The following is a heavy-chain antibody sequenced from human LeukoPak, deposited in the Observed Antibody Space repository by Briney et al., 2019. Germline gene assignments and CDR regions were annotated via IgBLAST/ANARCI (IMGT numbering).Heavy chain of an antibody. CDR3: AKDQQWLVQEWFDP. J-gene: IGHJ5*02. CDR2: ISGSGGST. V-gene: IGHV3-23*01. D-gene: IGHD6-19*01. CDR1: GFTFSSYA. Sequence: PGGSLRLSCAASGFTFSSYAMSWVRQAPGKGLEWVSAISGSGGSTYYADSVKGRFTISRDNSKKTLYLQMNSMRAEDTAVYYCAKDQQWLVQEWFDPWGQGTLVTVSS.